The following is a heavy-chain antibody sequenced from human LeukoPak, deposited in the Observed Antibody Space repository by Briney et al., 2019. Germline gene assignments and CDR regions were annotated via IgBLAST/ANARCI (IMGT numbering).Heavy chain of an antibody. J-gene: IGHJ3*02. CDR1: GFTFSSYA. V-gene: IGHV3-23*01. CDR2: ISGSGGST. Sequence: PGGSLRLSCAASGFTFSSYAMSWVRQAPGKGLEWVSAISGSGGSTYYADSVKGRFTISRDNSKNTLYLQMNSLRAEDTAVYYCAKGYYYDSSGYWDHDAFDIWGQGTMVTVSS. CDR3: AKGYYYDSSGYWDHDAFDI. D-gene: IGHD3-22*01.